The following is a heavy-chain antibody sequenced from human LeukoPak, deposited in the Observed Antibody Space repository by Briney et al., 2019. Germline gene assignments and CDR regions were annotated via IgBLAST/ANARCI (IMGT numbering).Heavy chain of an antibody. Sequence: PSETLSLTCTVSGGSISSYYWSWIRQTPGKGLEWIGYIYYSGSTNFNPSLKSRVTISVDTSKNQFSLKMSSVTAADTALYFCARGGPPGYYYDYYMDVWGKGTTVTVSS. J-gene: IGHJ6*03. CDR2: IYYSGST. V-gene: IGHV4-59*01. CDR1: GGSISSYY. CDR3: ARGGPPGYYYDYYMDV.